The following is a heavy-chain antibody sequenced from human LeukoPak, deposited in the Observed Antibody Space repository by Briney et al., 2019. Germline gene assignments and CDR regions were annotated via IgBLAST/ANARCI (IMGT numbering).Heavy chain of an antibody. CDR2: IKSKTDGGTT. CDR3: TTDIGGYGIDY. Sequence: GGSLRLSCAASGFTFSDAWMSWVRQAPGKGLEWVGRIKSKTDGGTTDYAAPAKGRFTISRDDSKNTLYLQMSSLKTEDTAVYYCTTDIGGYGIDYWGQGTLVTVSS. J-gene: IGHJ4*02. D-gene: IGHD5-12*01. V-gene: IGHV3-15*01. CDR1: GFTFSDAW.